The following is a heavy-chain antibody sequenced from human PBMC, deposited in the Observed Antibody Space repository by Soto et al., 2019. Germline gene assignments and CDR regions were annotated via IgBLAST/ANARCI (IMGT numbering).Heavy chain of an antibody. CDR3: GRDEVRNGVGV. J-gene: IGHJ6*02. CDR2: IKGDGSEK. CDR1: GFTFTNFW. V-gene: IGHV3-7*01. Sequence: GGSLRLSCGASGFTFTNFWISWVRQAPGKGLEWVANIKGDGSEKRYVDSVKGRLTISRDNAKNSVYLQMNSLRVEDTALYYCGRDEVRNGVGVWGQGTTVTVSS.